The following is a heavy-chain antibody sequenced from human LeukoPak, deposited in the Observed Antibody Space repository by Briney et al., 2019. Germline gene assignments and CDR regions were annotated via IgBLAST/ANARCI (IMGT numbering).Heavy chain of an antibody. J-gene: IGHJ4*02. Sequence: PSETLSLTCAVYRGSFTGYYWSWIRQPPGKGLEWIGEINHSGSTNYNPSLKSRVTISVDTSKNQFSLKLSSVTAADTAVYYCARPIGDYGEGFDYWGQGTLVTVSS. CDR1: RGSFTGYY. CDR2: INHSGST. CDR3: ARPIGDYGEGFDY. D-gene: IGHD4-17*01. V-gene: IGHV4-34*01.